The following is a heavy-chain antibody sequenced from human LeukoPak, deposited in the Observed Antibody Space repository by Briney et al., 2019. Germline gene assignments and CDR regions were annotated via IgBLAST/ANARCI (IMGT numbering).Heavy chain of an antibody. Sequence: GSLRLSCAASGFTFSSYAMSWVRQAPGKGLEWVSAISGSGGSTYYADSVKGRFTISRDNSKNTLYLQMNSLRAEDTAVYYCAKAEGYYYDSSGYYLDWGQGTLVTVSS. D-gene: IGHD3-22*01. CDR2: ISGSGGST. CDR3: AKAEGYYYDSSGYYLD. V-gene: IGHV3-23*01. J-gene: IGHJ4*02. CDR1: GFTFSSYA.